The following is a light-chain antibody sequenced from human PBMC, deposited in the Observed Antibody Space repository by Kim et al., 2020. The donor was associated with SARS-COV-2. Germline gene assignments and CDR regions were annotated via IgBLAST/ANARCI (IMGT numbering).Light chain of an antibody. CDR3: QAWDSSTVV. V-gene: IGLV3-1*01. J-gene: IGLJ3*02. CDR2: QDD. Sequence: VSPGQTASITCSGDKLGDKYACWYQQTPGQSPVLVIYQDDKRPSGIPERFSGSNSGNTATLTISGTQAMDEADYYCQAWDSSTVVFGGGTKLTVL. CDR1: KLGDKY.